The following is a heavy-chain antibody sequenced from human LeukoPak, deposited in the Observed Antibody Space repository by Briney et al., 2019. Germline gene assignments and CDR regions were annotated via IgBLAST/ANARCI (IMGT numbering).Heavy chain of an antibody. D-gene: IGHD2-21*02. J-gene: IGHJ4*02. Sequence: ASVKVSCKASGYTFTSYGISWVRQAPGQGLEWMGIINPSGGSTSYAQKFQGRVTMTRDTSTSTVYMELSSLRSEDTAVYYCARAYCGGDCYSADYWGQGTLVTVSS. V-gene: IGHV1-46*01. CDR3: ARAYCGGDCYSADY. CDR1: GYTFTSYG. CDR2: INPSGGST.